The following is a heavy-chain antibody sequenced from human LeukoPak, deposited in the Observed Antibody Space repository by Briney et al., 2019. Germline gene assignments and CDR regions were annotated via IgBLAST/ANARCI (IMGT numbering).Heavy chain of an antibody. CDR3: ARDQGYYDILTGYSPWYFDY. Sequence: GGSLRLSCAASGFTFSDYNMRWIRQAPGKGLEWVSSISRSGSTKYYADSVKGRFTISRDNAKNSLYLQMNSLRAEDTAVYYCARDQGYYDILTGYSPWYFDYWGQGTLVTVSS. D-gene: IGHD3-9*01. J-gene: IGHJ4*02. CDR1: GFTFSDYN. CDR2: ISRSGSTK. V-gene: IGHV3-11*04.